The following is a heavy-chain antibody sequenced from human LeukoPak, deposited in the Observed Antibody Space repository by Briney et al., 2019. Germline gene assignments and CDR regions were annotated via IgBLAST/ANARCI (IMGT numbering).Heavy chain of an antibody. CDR2: INSDGGST. J-gene: IGHJ4*02. CDR3: ARAEYYYDSGGYSYYFDY. V-gene: IGHV3-74*01. Sequence: GGSLRFSCAASGFTFTNYWMHWVRQAPGKGLVWVSRINSDGGSTTYADSVKGRFTISRDNAKNTLYLQMNSLRAEDTALYYCARAEYYYDSGGYSYYFDYWGQGTLVTVSS. D-gene: IGHD3-22*01. CDR1: GFTFTNYW.